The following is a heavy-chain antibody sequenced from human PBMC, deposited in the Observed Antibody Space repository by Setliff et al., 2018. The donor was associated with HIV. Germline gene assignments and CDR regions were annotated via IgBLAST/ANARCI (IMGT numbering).Heavy chain of an antibody. Sequence: PSETLSLTCTVSGDSINTRSYYWGWIRQPPGKGLEWIGNIYHTGSSYYNPSLNDRATISLDTSKNQFSLKLTSVTAADTAVYYCARAAAGNTGPFDLWGQGSPVTVSS. J-gene: IGHJ4*02. CDR2: IYHTGSS. V-gene: IGHV4-39*07. CDR3: ARAAAGNTGPFDL. CDR1: GDSINTRSYY. D-gene: IGHD4-17*01.